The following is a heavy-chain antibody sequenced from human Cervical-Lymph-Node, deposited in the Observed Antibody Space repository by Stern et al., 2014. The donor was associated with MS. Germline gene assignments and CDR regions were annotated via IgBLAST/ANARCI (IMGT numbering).Heavy chain of an antibody. CDR3: ARQTTAWASDV. Sequence: EVQLVESGAELIRPGESLKISCKGSGFKFSIYWIAWVRQMPGKGLEWMGSISPGDSETRSSPSFQGQVTMSADKSTSTAYLQWSSLNASDTAMYFCARQTTAWASDVWGQGTLVTVSS. V-gene: IGHV5-51*01. CDR2: ISPGDSET. D-gene: IGHD1-14*01. CDR1: GFKFSIYW. J-gene: IGHJ4*02.